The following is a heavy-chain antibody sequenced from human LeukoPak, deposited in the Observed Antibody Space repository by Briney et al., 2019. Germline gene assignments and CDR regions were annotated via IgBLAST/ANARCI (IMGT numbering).Heavy chain of an antibody. Sequence: ASVKVSCKASGYTFTGYYMHWVRQALGQGLEWMGWINPNSGGTNYAQKFQGRVTMTRDTSISTAYMELSRLRSDDTAVYYCASWGSSSWYYFDYWGQGTLVTVSS. V-gene: IGHV1-2*02. D-gene: IGHD6-13*01. CDR3: ASWGSSSWYYFDY. J-gene: IGHJ4*02. CDR1: GYTFTGYY. CDR2: INPNSGGT.